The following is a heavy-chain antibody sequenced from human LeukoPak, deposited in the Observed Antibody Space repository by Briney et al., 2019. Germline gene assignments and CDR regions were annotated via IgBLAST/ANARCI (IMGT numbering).Heavy chain of an antibody. V-gene: IGHV3-23*01. J-gene: IGHJ4*02. CDR1: GFTFSSYA. CDR3: AKDHPDIVVVVAAPANGRG. Sequence: GGSLRLSCAASGFTFSSYAMSWVRQAPGKGLEWVSAISGSGGSTYYADSVKGRFTISRDNSKNTLYLQMNSLRAEDTAVYYCAKDHPDIVVVVAAPANGRGWGQGTLVTVSS. CDR2: ISGSGGST. D-gene: IGHD2-15*01.